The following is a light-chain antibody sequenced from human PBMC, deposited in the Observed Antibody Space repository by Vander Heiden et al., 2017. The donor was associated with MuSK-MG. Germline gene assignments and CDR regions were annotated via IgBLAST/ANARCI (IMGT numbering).Light chain of an antibody. Sequence: DIQMTQPPSSLSASVGDRVTITCRASQGISNSLAWYQQKPGKAPKFLLSAASRLESGVPSRFSGSGSGTDYTLTISSLQSEDFATYYCQQDDSTPETFGHGTKVDIK. CDR2: AAS. J-gene: IGKJ3*01. CDR3: QQDDSTPET. CDR1: QGISNS. V-gene: IGKV1-NL1*01.